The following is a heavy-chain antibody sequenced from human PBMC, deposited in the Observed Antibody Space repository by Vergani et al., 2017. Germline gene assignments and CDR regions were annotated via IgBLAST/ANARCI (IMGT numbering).Heavy chain of an antibody. V-gene: IGHV3-23*01. D-gene: IGHD2-2*01. CDR2: ISGSGGST. Sequence: EVQLLESGGGLVQPGGSLRLSCAASGFTFSSYAMSWVRQAPGKGLEWVSAISGSGGSTYYADSVKGRFTISRDNSKNTLYLQMNSLRAEDTAVYYCAKKTWDIVVVXAAIDYYYYYGMDVWGQGTTVTVSS. J-gene: IGHJ6*02. CDR3: AKKTWDIVVVXAAIDYYYYYGMDV. CDR1: GFTFSSYA.